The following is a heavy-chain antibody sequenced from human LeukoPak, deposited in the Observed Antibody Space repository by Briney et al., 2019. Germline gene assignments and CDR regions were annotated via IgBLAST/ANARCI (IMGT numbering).Heavy chain of an antibody. V-gene: IGHV3-30*02. D-gene: IGHD1-26*01. CDR3: AKDSWEVGATSEIDY. J-gene: IGHJ4*02. CDR2: IRYDGSNK. CDR1: GFSFNNYG. Sequence: GGSLRLSCAASGFSFNNYGMHWVRQAPGKGLEWVAFIRYDGSNKYYADSMKGRFIISRDNSKNTLHLQMSSLRVEDTAVYYCAKDSWEVGATSEIDYWGQGTLVTVSS.